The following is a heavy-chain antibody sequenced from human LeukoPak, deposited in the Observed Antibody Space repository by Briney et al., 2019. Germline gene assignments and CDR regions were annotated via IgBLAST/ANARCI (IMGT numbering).Heavy chain of an antibody. CDR2: ISYDGSNK. CDR3: ARGSSGWYSNPFDY. V-gene: IGHV3-30-3*01. Sequence: GGSLRLSCAASGFTFSSYAMHWVRQAPGKGLEWVAVISYDGSNKYYADSVKGRFTISRDNSKNTLYLQMNSLRAEDTAVYYCARGSSGWYSNPFDYWGQGTLVTVSS. D-gene: IGHD6-19*01. J-gene: IGHJ4*02. CDR1: GFTFSSYA.